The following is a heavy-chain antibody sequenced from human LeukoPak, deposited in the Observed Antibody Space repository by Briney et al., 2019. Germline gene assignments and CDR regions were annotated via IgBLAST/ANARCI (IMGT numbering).Heavy chain of an antibody. CDR2: ISGSGGST. J-gene: IGHJ4*02. Sequence: GGSLRLSCAASGFTFSSYAVSWVRQAPGKGLEWVSAISGSGGSTYYADSVKGRFTISRDNSKNTLYLQMNSLRAEDTAVYYCAKDGSGYGSGSYGEFDYWGQGTLVTVSS. V-gene: IGHV3-23*01. D-gene: IGHD3-10*01. CDR3: AKDGSGYGSGSYGEFDY. CDR1: GFTFSSYA.